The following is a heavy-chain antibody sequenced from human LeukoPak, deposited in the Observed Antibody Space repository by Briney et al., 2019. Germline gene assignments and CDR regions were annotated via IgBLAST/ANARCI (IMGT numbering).Heavy chain of an antibody. V-gene: IGHV3-23*01. CDR2: ISGSGGST. CDR1: GFTFSSYA. Sequence: PGGSLRLSCAASGFTFSSYAMSWVRQAPGKGLEWVSAISGSGGSTYYADSVKGRFTISRDNSKNTLYPQMNSLRAEDTAVYYCAKDHGRLQLLIEIQWYFDLWGRGTLVTVSS. J-gene: IGHJ2*01. D-gene: IGHD5-24*01. CDR3: AKDHGRLQLLIEIQWYFDL.